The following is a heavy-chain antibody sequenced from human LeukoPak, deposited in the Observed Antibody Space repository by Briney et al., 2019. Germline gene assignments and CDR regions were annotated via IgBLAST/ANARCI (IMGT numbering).Heavy chain of an antibody. CDR2: ISYSGNTR. J-gene: IGHJ6*03. V-gene: IGHV3-11*01. CDR3: YRFSADYAYYNDV. Sequence: GGSLTLSCAASGFTFSDSYMSWIRQTPGKGLEWVAYISYSGNTRYYADSVKGRFTISRDNAKNSLYLQMNSLTAEDTAVYFCYRFSADYAYYNDVWGKGTTVTVSS. CDR1: GFTFSDSY. D-gene: IGHD4/OR15-4a*01.